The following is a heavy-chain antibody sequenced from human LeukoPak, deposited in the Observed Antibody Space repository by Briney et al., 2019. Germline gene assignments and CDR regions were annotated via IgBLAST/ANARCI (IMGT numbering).Heavy chain of an antibody. Sequence: GGSLRLSCVASGFTFIIYNMNWVRQAPGKGLEWVSYISLSSTTIYYADSVKGRFTISIDNAKNSLYLQMNSLRAEDTAVYYCARDSDSNFDYWGQGTLVTVSS. J-gene: IGHJ4*02. CDR3: ARDSDSNFDY. D-gene: IGHD5-18*01. CDR1: GFTFIIYN. V-gene: IGHV3-48*01. CDR2: ISLSSTTI.